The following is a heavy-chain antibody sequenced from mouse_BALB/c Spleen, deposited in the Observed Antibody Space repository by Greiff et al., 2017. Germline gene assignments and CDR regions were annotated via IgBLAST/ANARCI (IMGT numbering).Heavy chain of an antibody. CDR1: GYTFTDYW. CDR3: AKESPYPYFDV. CDR2: IDTSDSYT. J-gene: IGHJ1*01. V-gene: IGHV1-69*01. Sequence: VQLQQPGAELVMPGASVNMSCKASGYTFTDYWMHWVKQRPGQGLEWIGAIDTSDSYTSYNQKFKSKATLTVDESSSTAYMQLSSLTSEDSAVYYCAKESPYPYFDVWGAGTTVTVSS.